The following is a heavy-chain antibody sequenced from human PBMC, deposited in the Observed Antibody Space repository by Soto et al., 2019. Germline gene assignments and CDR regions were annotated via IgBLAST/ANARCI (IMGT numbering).Heavy chain of an antibody. V-gene: IGHV3-30*09. CDR3: ARDRCGGDCFVDY. CDR2: ISYDGSNK. Sequence: QVQLVESGGGVVQPGRSLRLSCAASGFTFSSYAMHWVRQAPGKELEWVAVISYDGSNKYYADSVKGRFAISRDNSRNTLYLQMNSLRAEDTAVYFCARDRCGGDCFVDYWGQGTLVTVSS. D-gene: IGHD2-21*02. J-gene: IGHJ4*02. CDR1: GFTFSSYA.